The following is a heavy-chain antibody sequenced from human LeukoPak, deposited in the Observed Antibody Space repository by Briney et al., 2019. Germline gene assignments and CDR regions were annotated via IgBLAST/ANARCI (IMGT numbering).Heavy chain of an antibody. CDR1: GGSFSGYY. D-gene: IGHD6-13*01. V-gene: IGHV4-34*01. CDR3: ARRFRHMQRYFDL. CDR2: INHSGST. Sequence: SETLSLTCAVYGGSFSGYYWSWIRQPPGKGVELIGEINHSGSTNYNPSLKSRVTISVDTSKKQFSLKLSSVTAADTAVYYCARRFRHMQRYFDLWGRGTLVTVPS. J-gene: IGHJ2*01.